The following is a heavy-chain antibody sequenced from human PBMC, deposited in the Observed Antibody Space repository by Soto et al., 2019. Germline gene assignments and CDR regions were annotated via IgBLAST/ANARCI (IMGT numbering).Heavy chain of an antibody. J-gene: IGHJ6*02. V-gene: IGHV3-9*01. Sequence: EVQLVESGGGLVQPGRSLRLSCAASGFTFDDFAMHWVRQAPGKGLEWVSGVDWNSGSTAYADSVKGRFTISRDNARNSLYLQMNSLRAEDTALYYCVKGRGSYEVKFGMDVWGQGTTLTVSS. CDR3: VKGRGSYEVKFGMDV. CDR2: VDWNSGST. D-gene: IGHD6-25*01. CDR1: GFTFDDFA.